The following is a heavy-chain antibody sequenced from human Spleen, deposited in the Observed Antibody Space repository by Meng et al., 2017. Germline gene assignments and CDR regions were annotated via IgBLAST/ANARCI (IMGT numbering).Heavy chain of an antibody. CDR2: IKSNTDGGTA. J-gene: IGHJ4*02. V-gene: IGHV3-15*01. CDR3: TWDDKAVSDY. D-gene: IGHD1-26*01. Sequence: HLVEAGGCLVKPGGALRLSGAASGFYFKNAWMSWVRQAPGKGLEWVGRIKSNTDGGTAEYAAPVTGRFTISRDDSKSTLYLQMSGLRIDDTGVYYCTWDDKAVSDYWSQGTLVTVSS. CDR1: GFYFKNAW.